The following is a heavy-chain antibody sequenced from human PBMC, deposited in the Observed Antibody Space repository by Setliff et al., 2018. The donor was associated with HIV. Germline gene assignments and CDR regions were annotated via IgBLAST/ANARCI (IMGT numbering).Heavy chain of an antibody. CDR3: VRGGDSSSWYWGRWFDP. D-gene: IGHD6-13*01. J-gene: IGHJ5*02. Sequence: SETLSLTCTISGASISNYYWSWIRQPPGKGLEWIGSIYHSGRTNYIPSLQSRVTMSVDTSKNQFSLKLNSVTAADTAVYYCVRGGDSSSWYWGRWFDPWGQGTLVTVSS. V-gene: IGHV4-59*12. CDR2: IYHSGRT. CDR1: GASISNYY.